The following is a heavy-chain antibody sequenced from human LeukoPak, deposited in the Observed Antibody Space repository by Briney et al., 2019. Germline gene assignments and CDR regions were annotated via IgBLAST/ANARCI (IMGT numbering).Heavy chain of an antibody. CDR2: IYYSGST. Sequence: SETLSLTCTVSGGSISSGGYSWSWIRQHPGKGLEWIGYIYYSGSTYYNPSLKSRVTISVDTSKNQFSLKLSSVTAADTAVYYCARVSNYDSSGYYYVPYFFDYWGQGTLVTSPQ. CDR3: ARVSNYDSSGYYYVPYFFDY. D-gene: IGHD3-22*01. V-gene: IGHV4-31*03. J-gene: IGHJ4*02. CDR1: GGSISSGGYS.